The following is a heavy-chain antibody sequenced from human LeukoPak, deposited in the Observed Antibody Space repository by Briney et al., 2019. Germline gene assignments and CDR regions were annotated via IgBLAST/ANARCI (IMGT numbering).Heavy chain of an antibody. V-gene: IGHV4-59*01. J-gene: IGHJ5*02. CDR3: ARTYVLNWFDP. CDR2: IYYSGST. D-gene: IGHD3-10*01. CDR1: GGSISSYY. Sequence: PSETLSLTCTVSGGSISSYYWSWIRQPAGKGLEWIGYIYYSGSTNYNPSLKSRVTISVDTSKNQFSLKLSSVTAADTAAYYCARTYVLNWFDPWGQGTLVTVSS.